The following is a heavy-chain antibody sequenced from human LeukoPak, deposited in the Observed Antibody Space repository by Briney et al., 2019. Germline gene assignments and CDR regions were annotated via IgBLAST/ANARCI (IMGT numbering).Heavy chain of an antibody. Sequence: ASVKVSCKASGYTFTSYAMNWVRQAPGQGLEWMGWINTNTGNPTDAQGFTGRFGFSLDTSVTTAYLQISSLKAEDTAVYYCARERNDCYGSSGCVGDSYMDVWGKGTTVTVSS. D-gene: IGHD3-22*01. V-gene: IGHV7-4-1*02. CDR3: ARERNDCYGSSGCVGDSYMDV. J-gene: IGHJ6*03. CDR2: INTNTGNP. CDR1: GYTFTSYA.